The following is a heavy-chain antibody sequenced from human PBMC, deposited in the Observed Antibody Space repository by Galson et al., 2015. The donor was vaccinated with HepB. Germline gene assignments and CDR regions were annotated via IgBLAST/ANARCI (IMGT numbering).Heavy chain of an antibody. CDR3: TRNAGTPGAFDI. D-gene: IGHD1-7*01. CDR2: IRSKANSYAT. CDR1: GFTFSGSA. Sequence: SLRLSCAASGFTFSGSAMHWVRQASGKGLEWVGRIRSKANSYATAYAASVKGRFTISRDDSKNTACLQMNSLKTEDTAVYYCTRNAGTPGAFDIWGQGTMVTVSS. J-gene: IGHJ3*02. V-gene: IGHV3-73*01.